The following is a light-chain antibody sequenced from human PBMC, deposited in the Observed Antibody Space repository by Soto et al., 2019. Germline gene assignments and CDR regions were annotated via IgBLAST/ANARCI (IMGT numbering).Light chain of an antibody. V-gene: IGLV2-23*02. CDR2: EVS. CDR1: TTDVGSYNL. J-gene: IGLJ1*01. CDR3: CSWAGSNTSYF. Sequence: QSVLTQPASVSGSPGQSITISCTGTTTDVGSYNLVSWYQQHPGRAPKLMIYEVSRRPSGVSNRFSGSKSGNTASLTISGLQAEDEADYYCCSWAGSNTSYFFGTGTKVTVL.